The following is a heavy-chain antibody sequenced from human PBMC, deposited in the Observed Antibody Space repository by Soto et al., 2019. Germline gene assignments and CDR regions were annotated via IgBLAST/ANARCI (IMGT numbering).Heavy chain of an antibody. CDR2: INHSGST. CDR1: GGSFSGYY. V-gene: IGHV4-34*01. Sequence: PSETLSLTCAVYGGSFSGYYWSWIRQPPGKGLEGIGEINHSGSTNYNPSLKRRVTISVDTSKNHFSLTLSSVTAADTAVYYCARGGRDSSNHYRPQYYYGMDVWGQGTTGT. J-gene: IGHJ6*02. D-gene: IGHD3-22*01. CDR3: ARGGRDSSNHYRPQYYYGMDV.